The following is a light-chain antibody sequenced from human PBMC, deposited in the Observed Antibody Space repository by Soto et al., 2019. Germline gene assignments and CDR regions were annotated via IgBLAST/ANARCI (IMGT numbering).Light chain of an antibody. CDR1: HSVSID. V-gene: IGKV3-15*01. Sequence: IGRTQSPSALSASVGDRATISFRASHSVSIDLDWYQQKPGQAPRLLIYGASTRANGIPARFSGSGSGTEFTLTISSLQSEDFAVYFCQQYNIWPQTFGQGTKVDNK. CDR2: GAS. CDR3: QQYNIWPQT. J-gene: IGKJ1*01.